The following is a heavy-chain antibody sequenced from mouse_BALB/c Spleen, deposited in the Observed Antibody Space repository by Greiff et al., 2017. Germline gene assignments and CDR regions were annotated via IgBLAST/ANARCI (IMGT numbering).Heavy chain of an antibody. CDR2: IWGDGST. Sequence: VKLQESGPGLVAPSQSLSITCTVSGFSLTGYGVNWVRQPPGKGLEWLGMIWGDGSTDYNSALKSRLSISKDNSKSQVFLKMNSLQTDDTARYYCARGGYYYGSSYEAMDYWGQGTSVTVSS. CDR1: GFSLTGYG. D-gene: IGHD1-1*01. CDR3: ARGGYYYGSSYEAMDY. J-gene: IGHJ4*01. V-gene: IGHV2-6-7*01.